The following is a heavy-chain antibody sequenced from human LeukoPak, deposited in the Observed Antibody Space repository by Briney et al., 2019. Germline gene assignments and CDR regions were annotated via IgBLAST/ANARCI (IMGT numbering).Heavy chain of an antibody. V-gene: IGHV3-21*01. D-gene: IGHD3-3*01. CDR2: ISSSSSSI. J-gene: IGHJ4*02. Sequence: SSISSSSSSIYYAASLKGRFTISRDNAKNSLYMKMNSLRAEETAVYYCARGRFLEWFFDYWGQGTLVTDSS. CDR3: ARGRFLEWFFDY.